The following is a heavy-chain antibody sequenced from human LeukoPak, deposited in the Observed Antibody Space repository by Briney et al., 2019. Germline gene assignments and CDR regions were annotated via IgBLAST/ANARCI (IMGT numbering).Heavy chain of an antibody. CDR2: IRSKANSYAT. D-gene: IGHD3-10*01. V-gene: IGHV3-73*01. J-gene: IGHJ4*02. CDR1: GFTFSGSA. CDR3: TRHEAGYYGSGDTDY. Sequence: GGSLKLSCAASGFTFSGSAMHWVRQASGKGLEWVGRIRSKANSYATAYAASVKGRFTISRDDSKNTAYLQMNSLKTEDTAVYYCTRHEAGYYGSGDTDYWGQGTLATVSS.